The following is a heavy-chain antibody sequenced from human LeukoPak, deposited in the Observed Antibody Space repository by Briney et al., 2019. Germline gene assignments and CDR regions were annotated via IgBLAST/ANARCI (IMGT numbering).Heavy chain of an antibody. D-gene: IGHD6-13*01. Sequence: PSETLSLTCAVSGGSVTSGAYSWTWIRQPPGKGLEWIGYFYHSGSTYYNPSLKSRVTISVDRSKNQFSLKLGSVTAADTAVYYCASVPAAARRGYFDFWGQGTLVTVSS. J-gene: IGHJ4*02. CDR3: ASVPAAARRGYFDF. CDR2: FYHSGST. CDR1: GGSVTSGAYS. V-gene: IGHV4-30-2*01.